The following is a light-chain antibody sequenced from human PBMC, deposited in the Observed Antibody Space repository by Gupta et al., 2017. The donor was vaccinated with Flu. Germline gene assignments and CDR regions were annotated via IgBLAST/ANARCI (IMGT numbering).Light chain of an antibody. V-gene: IGLV1-44*01. Sequence: QSVLTQPPSASGTPGQRVTISCSGSSSNIGSNSVNWYQQLPRTAPRLLIYSGNRRPSGVPDRFSGSKYGTSASLAISGLQPEDEADYYCAALDDSLNGPVFGGGTKVTVL. J-gene: IGLJ3*02. CDR2: SGN. CDR1: SSNIGSNS. CDR3: AALDDSLNGPV.